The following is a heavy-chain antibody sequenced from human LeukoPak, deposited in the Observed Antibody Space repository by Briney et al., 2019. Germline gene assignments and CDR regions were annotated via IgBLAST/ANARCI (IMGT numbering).Heavy chain of an antibody. CDR3: ARAYCSGGSCYSGWFDP. V-gene: IGHV3-21*01. J-gene: IGHJ5*02. D-gene: IGHD2-15*01. Sequence: GGSLRLSCAASAFTFSSYSMNWVRQAPGKGLEWVSSISSSSSYIYYADSVKGRFTISRDNAKNSLYLQMNSLRAEDTAVYYCARAYCSGGSCYSGWFDPWGQGTLVTVSS. CDR1: AFTFSSYS. CDR2: ISSSSSYI.